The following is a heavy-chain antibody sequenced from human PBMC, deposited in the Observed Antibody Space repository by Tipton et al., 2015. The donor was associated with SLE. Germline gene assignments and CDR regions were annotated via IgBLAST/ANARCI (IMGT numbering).Heavy chain of an antibody. J-gene: IGHJ4*02. Sequence: TLSLTCTVSGGFIRSGGYSWTWIRQHPGKGLEWIGYIYYSGSTDYNPSLKSRVTISIDSSKNQFSLNLNSVTAADTAVYYCARGDYGGSGWGQGTQVTVSS. CDR2: IYYSGST. D-gene: IGHD4-23*01. V-gene: IGHV4-31*03. CDR1: GGFIRSGGYS. CDR3: ARGDYGGSG.